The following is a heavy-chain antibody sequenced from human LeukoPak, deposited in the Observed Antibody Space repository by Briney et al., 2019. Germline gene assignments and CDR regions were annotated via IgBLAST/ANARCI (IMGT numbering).Heavy chain of an antibody. CDR3: AKELSYYDFWSGSRGCAFDI. D-gene: IGHD3-3*01. CDR2: ISGSGGST. J-gene: IGHJ3*02. CDR1: GFPFSSYA. Sequence: PGGSLRLSCAASGFPFSSYAMSWVRQAPGKGLEWVSAISGSGGSTYYADSVKGRFTISRDNSKNTLYLQMNSLRAEDTAVYYCAKELSYYDFWSGSRGCAFDIWGQGTMVTVSS. V-gene: IGHV3-23*01.